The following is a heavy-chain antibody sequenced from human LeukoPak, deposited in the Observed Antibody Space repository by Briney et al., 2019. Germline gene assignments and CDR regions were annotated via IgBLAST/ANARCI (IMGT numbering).Heavy chain of an antibody. J-gene: IGHJ4*02. CDR3: ARAAVRGTTYFDY. D-gene: IGHD3-10*01. Sequence: ASVKVSCKASGGTFSSYAISWVRQAPGQGLEWMGRIIPILGIANYAQKFQGRVTITADKSTSTAYMELSSLRSGDTAVYYCARAAVRGTTYFDYWGQGTLVTVSS. CDR2: IIPILGIA. CDR1: GGTFSSYA. V-gene: IGHV1-69*04.